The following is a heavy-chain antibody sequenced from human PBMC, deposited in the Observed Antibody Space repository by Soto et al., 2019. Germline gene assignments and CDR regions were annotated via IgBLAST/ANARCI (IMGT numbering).Heavy chain of an antibody. V-gene: IGHV3-23*01. Sequence: GGCLRLPXAASGFTFSSYAMSWVRQAPGKGLEWVSAISGSGGSTYYADSVKGRFTISRDNSKNTLYLQMNSLRAEDTAVYYCAKDPLRAVPAAAYAFDIWGQGTMVTVSS. CDR2: ISGSGGST. CDR3: AKDPLRAVPAAAYAFDI. D-gene: IGHD2-2*01. CDR1: GFTFSSYA. J-gene: IGHJ3*02.